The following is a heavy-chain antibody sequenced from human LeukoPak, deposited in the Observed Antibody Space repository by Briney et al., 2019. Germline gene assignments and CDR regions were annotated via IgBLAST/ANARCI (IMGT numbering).Heavy chain of an antibody. J-gene: IGHJ6*03. CDR3: ASHDPKLTAMDEGGYYYYMDV. CDR2: IIPIFGTA. D-gene: IGHD5-18*01. CDR1: GGTFSSYA. Sequence: ASVKVSCKASGGTFSSYAISWVRQAPGQGLEWMGGIIPIFGTANYAQKFQGRATITTDESTSTAYMELSSLRSEDTAVYYCASHDPKLTAMDEGGYYYYMDVWGKGTTVTVSS. V-gene: IGHV1-69*05.